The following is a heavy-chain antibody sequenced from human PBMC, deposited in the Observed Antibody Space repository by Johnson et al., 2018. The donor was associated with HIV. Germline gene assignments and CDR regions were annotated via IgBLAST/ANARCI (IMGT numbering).Heavy chain of an antibody. CDR3: ARGDSSGWDAFDI. Sequence: EVQLVESGGGLVKPGGSLRLSCAASGFIFSDYYMSWIRQAPGKGLEWVSIIYSGGTSYYADSVRGRFTISRDDSKNTLFLQMNSLSAEDTAVYYCARGDSSGWDAFDIWG. D-gene: IGHD6-19*01. J-gene: IGHJ3*02. CDR2: IYSGGTS. CDR1: GFIFSDYY. V-gene: IGHV3-66*01.